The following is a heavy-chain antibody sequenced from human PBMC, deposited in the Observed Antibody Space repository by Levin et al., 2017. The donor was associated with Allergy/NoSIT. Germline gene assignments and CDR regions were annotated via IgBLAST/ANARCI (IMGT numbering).Heavy chain of an antibody. CDR1: GFTFSSYW. CDR3: ARALIVGATSGGDY. V-gene: IGHV3-74*01. D-gene: IGHD1-26*01. J-gene: IGHJ4*02. CDR2: INTDGSTT. Sequence: GESLKISCAASGFTFSSYWMHWVRQAPGKGLVWVSRINTDGSTTNYADSVKGRFTISRDNAKNTLYLQMNSLRAEDTAVYYCARALIVGATSGGDYWGQGTLVTVSS.